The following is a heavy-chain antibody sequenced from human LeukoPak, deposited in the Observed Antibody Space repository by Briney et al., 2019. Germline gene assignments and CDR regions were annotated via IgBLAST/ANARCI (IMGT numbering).Heavy chain of an antibody. CDR1: GFTFSSYG. V-gene: IGHV3-33*01. CDR3: ARDQIQTTIFGFKTVGLVDY. CDR2: IWYDGSNK. J-gene: IGHJ4*02. Sequence: GGSLRLSCAASGFTFSSYGMHWVRQAPGKGLEWVAVIWYDGSNKYYADSVKGRFTISRDNSKNTLYLQMNSLRAEDTAVYYCARDQIQTTIFGFKTVGLVDYWGQGTLVTVSS. D-gene: IGHD3-3*01.